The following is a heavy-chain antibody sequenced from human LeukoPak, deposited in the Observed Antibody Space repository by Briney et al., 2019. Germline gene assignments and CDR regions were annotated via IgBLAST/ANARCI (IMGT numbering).Heavy chain of an antibody. Sequence: GGSLRLSCAASGFTLSSYGMHWVRQAPGKGLEWVAVIWYDGSNKYYADSVKGRFTISRDNSKNTLYLQMNSLRAEDTAVYYCARGLKPGYYFDYWGQGTLVTVSS. D-gene: IGHD1-14*01. V-gene: IGHV3-33*01. CDR2: IWYDGSNK. CDR3: ARGLKPGYYFDY. J-gene: IGHJ4*02. CDR1: GFTLSSYG.